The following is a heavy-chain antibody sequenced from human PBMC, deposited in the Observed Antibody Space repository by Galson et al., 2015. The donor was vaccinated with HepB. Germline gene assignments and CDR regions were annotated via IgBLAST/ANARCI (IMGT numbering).Heavy chain of an antibody. CDR3: AREGDSSGYYDAFDI. J-gene: IGHJ3*02. V-gene: IGHV1-18*01. CDR2: ISAYNGNT. Sequence: SVKVSCKASGYTFTSYGISWARQAPGQGLEWMGWISAYNGNTNYAQKLQGRVTMTTDTSTSTAYMELRSLRSDDTAVYYCAREGDSSGYYDAFDIWGQGTMVTVSS. CDR1: GYTFTSYG. D-gene: IGHD3-22*01.